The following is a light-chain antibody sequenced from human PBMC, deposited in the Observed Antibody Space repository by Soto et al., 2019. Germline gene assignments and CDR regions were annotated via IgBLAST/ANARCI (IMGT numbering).Light chain of an antibody. V-gene: IGKV3-20*01. CDR3: QQYGSSPPYT. J-gene: IGKJ2*01. CDR1: QSVSGNY. CDR2: GSS. Sequence: EIVLTQSPGTLSLSPGERATLSCRASQSVSGNYLAWYQQKPRQSPRLIIYGSSDRATGIPDRFSGSGSGTDFTLTITRVEPDDFAVYYCQQYGSSPPYTFGQGTKLEIK.